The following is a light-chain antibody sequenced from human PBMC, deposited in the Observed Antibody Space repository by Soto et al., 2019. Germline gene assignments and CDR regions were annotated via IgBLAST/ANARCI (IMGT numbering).Light chain of an antibody. V-gene: IGKV1-33*01. Sequence: DIQMTQSPSSLSASVGDRVTITCQASQDIKNYLNWYQQKSGKAPKLLIYDASDLETVVTSRFSGSGSGTDFTFTINSLHPEDIATNYCQQYDNLPRTFGGGTKVEIK. CDR1: QDIKNY. CDR3: QQYDNLPRT. J-gene: IGKJ4*01. CDR2: DAS.